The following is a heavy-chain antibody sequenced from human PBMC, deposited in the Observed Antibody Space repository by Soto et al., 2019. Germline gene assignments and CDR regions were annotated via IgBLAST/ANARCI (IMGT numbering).Heavy chain of an antibody. J-gene: IGHJ6*03. CDR3: ARGSSVVVVPAAVLDTYYMDV. D-gene: IGHD2-2*01. CDR2: MNPNSGNT. Sequence: GASVKVSCKASGYTFTSYDINWVRQATGQGLEWIGWMNPNSGNTGYAQKFQGRVTMTRNTSISTAYMELSSLRSEDTAVYYCARGSSVVVVPAAVLDTYYMDVWGKGTTVTVSS. CDR1: GYTFTSYD. V-gene: IGHV1-8*01.